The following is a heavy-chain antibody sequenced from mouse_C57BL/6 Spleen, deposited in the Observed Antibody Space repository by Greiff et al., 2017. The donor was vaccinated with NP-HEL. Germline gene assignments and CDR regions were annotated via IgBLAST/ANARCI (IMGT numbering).Heavy chain of an antibody. CDR2: ISYDGSN. CDR1: GYSITSGYY. D-gene: IGHD4-1*01. Sequence: VQLKESGPGLVKPSQSLSLTCSVTGYSITSGYYWNWIRQFPGNKLEWMGYISYDGSNNYNPSLKNRISITRDTSKNQFFLKLNSVTTEDTATDYCSSDELTGTAWFAYWGQGTLVTVSA. J-gene: IGHJ3*01. V-gene: IGHV3-6*01. CDR3: SSDELTGTAWFAY.